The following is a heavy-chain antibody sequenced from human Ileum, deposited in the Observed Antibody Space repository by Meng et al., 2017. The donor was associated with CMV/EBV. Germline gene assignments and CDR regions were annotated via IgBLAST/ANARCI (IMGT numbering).Heavy chain of an antibody. Sequence: GESLKISCAASGFSFSGYSMNWVRQAPGKGLEWVSYISLSGPTIYYADSVKGRFTISRDNAKNSLFLQMNSLRADDTAIYYCATTPLANVKIWGQGTTVTVSS. CDR1: GFSFSGYS. CDR2: ISLSGPTI. V-gene: IGHV3-48*04. D-gene: IGHD2-8*01. J-gene: IGHJ6*02. CDR3: ATTPLANVKI.